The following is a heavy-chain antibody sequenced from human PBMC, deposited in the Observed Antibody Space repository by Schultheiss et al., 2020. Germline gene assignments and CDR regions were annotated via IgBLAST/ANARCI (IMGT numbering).Heavy chain of an antibody. CDR1: GYRFTGYW. D-gene: IGHD3-9*01. V-gene: IGHV5-51*01. J-gene: IGHJ6*02. Sequence: GGSLRLSCKGSGYRFTGYWIGWVRQMPGKGLEWMGIIYPDDSDTRYSPSFQGQVTISADKSISTAYLQWSSLKASDTAMYYCARQPTGLNYYYYGMDVWGQVTTVTVSS. CDR2: IYPDDSDT. CDR3: ARQPTGLNYYYYGMDV.